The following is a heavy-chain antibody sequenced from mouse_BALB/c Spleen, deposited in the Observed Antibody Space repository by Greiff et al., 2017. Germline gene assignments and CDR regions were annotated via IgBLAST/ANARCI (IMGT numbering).Heavy chain of an antibody. CDR3: ARLDYDYAWFAY. D-gene: IGHD2-4*01. CDR2: IYPGNVNT. Sequence: QVQLQQSGPELVKPGASVRISCKASGYTFTSYYIHWVKQRPGQGLEWIGWIYPGNVNTKYNEKFKGKATLTADKSSSTAYMQLSSLTSEDSAVYFCARLDYDYAWFAYWGQGTLVTVSA. V-gene: IGHV1S56*01. J-gene: IGHJ3*01. CDR1: GYTFTSYY.